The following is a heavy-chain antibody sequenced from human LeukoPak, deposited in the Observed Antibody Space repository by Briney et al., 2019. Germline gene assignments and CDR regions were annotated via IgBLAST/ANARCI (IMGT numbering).Heavy chain of an antibody. CDR2: MNPNSGNT. CDR1: GYTFTSYD. CDR3: ARGYRGSGWFFGTGDFFDY. Sequence: ASVKVSCKASGYTFTSYDINWVRQATGQGLEWMGWMNPNSGNTGYAQKFQGRVTMTRNTSISTAYMELSSLRSEDTAVYYCARGYRGSGWFFGTGDFFDYWGQGTLVTVSS. J-gene: IGHJ4*02. D-gene: IGHD6-19*01. V-gene: IGHV1-8*01.